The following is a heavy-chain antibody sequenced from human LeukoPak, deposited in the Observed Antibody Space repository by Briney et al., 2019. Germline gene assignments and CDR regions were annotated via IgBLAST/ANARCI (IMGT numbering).Heavy chain of an antibody. CDR2: IYYSGSM. CDR3: ARENPSGYYNRPIDY. CDR1: GASISSYY. V-gene: IGHV4-59*01. Sequence: SETLSLICTVSGASISSYYWSWIRQPPGKGLEWIGDIYYSGSMKYNPSLKSRVTMSVDTSKNQFSLKLSSVTAADTAIYYCARENPSGYYNRPIDYWGQGTLVTVSS. J-gene: IGHJ4*02. D-gene: IGHD3-22*01.